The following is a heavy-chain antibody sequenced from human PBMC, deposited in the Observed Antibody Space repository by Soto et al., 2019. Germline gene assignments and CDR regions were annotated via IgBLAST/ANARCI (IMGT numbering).Heavy chain of an antibody. Sequence: SETLSLTCTVSGGSISSSSYYWGWIRQPPGKGLEWIGSIYYSGSTYYNPSLKSRVTISVDTSKNQFSLKLSSVTAADTAVYYCAPVWLGESQHWGQGTLVTVSS. V-gene: IGHV4-39*01. J-gene: IGHJ1*01. CDR1: GGSISSSSYY. CDR3: APVWLGESQH. D-gene: IGHD3-10*01. CDR2: IYYSGST.